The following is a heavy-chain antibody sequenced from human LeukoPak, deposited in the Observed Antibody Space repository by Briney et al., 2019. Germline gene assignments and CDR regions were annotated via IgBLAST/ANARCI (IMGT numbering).Heavy chain of an antibody. V-gene: IGHV3-30*04. J-gene: IGHJ4*02. CDR1: GFTFSSYT. Sequence: GGSLRLSCAASGFTFSSYTMHWVRQAPGKGLEWVALISYDGSNKYYADSVKGRFTISRDNAKDTLYLQMNSLRAEDTAVYYCTRELSGSSSRHFDYWGQGTLVTVSS. CDR3: TRELSGSSSRHFDY. CDR2: ISYDGSNK. D-gene: IGHD2-15*01.